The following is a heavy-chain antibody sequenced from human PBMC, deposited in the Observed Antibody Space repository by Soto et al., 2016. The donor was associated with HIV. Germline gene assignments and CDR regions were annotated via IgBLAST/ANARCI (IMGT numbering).Heavy chain of an antibody. D-gene: IGHD2-21*01. Sequence: QLLESGGALVQPGGSLRLSCAASGFSFSNYAMSWVRQAPGKGLQWASGISGSGSSTYYADSVKGRFTISRDNSKNTLYLQMKSLRAEDTAVYYCAKKGWVIAKDRNWYFDLWGRGTLVTVSS. CDR2: ISGSGSST. CDR1: GFSFSNYA. CDR3: AKKGWVIAKDRNWYFDL. V-gene: IGHV3-23*01. J-gene: IGHJ2*01.